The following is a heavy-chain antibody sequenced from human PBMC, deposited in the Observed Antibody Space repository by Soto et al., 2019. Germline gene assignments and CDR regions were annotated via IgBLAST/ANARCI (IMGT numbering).Heavy chain of an antibody. V-gene: IGHV4-30-4*01. CDR1: GGSISSNNYY. CDR3: ARVGDRAMAVSD. CDR2: IYYSGST. J-gene: IGHJ4*02. D-gene: IGHD5-18*01. Sequence: QVQLQESGPGLVKPSQTLSLTCTVSGGSISSNNYYWSWIRQPPGKGLEWIGYIYYSGSTYYNPSLKSRVTIPVDTSKNQFSLKLSSVTAADTAVYYCARVGDRAMAVSDWGQGTLVTVSS.